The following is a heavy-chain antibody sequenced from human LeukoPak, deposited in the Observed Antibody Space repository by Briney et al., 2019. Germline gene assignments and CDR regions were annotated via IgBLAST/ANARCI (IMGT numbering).Heavy chain of an antibody. CDR3: ARGEYYDSSGYYGFGFPFNFDY. CDR1: GGSISSYY. D-gene: IGHD3-22*01. V-gene: IGHV4-59*01. J-gene: IGHJ4*02. Sequence: SETLSLTCTVSGGSISSYYWSWIRQPPGKGLEWIGYIYYSGSTNYNPSLKSRVTISVDTSKNQFSLKLSSVTAADTAVYYCARGEYYDSSGYYGFGFPFNFDYWGQGTQVTVSS. CDR2: IYYSGST.